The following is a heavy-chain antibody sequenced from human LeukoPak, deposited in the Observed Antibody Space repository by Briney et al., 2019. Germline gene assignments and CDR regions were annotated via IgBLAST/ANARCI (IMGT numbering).Heavy chain of an antibody. CDR1: RFSFTTYA. J-gene: IGHJ4*02. CDR3: SKDDCVNGICYFDK. CDR2: ISGSNT. D-gene: IGHD2-8*01. V-gene: IGHV3-23*01. Sequence: GGSLRLSCLASRFSFTTYAMNWVRQAPGKGLEWVSGISGSNTYYADSVKGRFTISRDSSKSTMYLQMDNLRAEDTAVYYCSKDDCVNGICYFDKWGQGTLVTVSS.